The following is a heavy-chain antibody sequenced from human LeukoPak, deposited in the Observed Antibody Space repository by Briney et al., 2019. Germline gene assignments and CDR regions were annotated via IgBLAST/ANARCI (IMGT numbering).Heavy chain of an antibody. V-gene: IGHV4-59*08. CDR3: ARGYYDVLTGHPKNFDY. CDR2: IYDSGST. Sequence: PSETLSLTCTVSGGSISSYYWSWIRQPPGKGLEWIGYIYDSGSTNYNSSLKSRVTISVDTSKNQFSLKFSSLTAADTALYYCARGYYDVLTGHPKNFDYWVQGTLVTVSS. CDR1: GGSISSYY. D-gene: IGHD3-9*01. J-gene: IGHJ4*02.